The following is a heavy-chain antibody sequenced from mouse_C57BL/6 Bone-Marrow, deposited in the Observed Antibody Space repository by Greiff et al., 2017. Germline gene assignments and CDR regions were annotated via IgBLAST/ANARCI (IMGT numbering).Heavy chain of an antibody. J-gene: IGHJ2*01. Sequence: VQLQLSGPELVKPGASVKLSCKASGYSFTSYWMHWVKQRPGQGLEWIGMIHPNSGSTNYNEKFKSKATLTVNNSSSTAYMLLRSLASEDSAYYYCARRRIITTVVDTDYWGQGTTLTVSS. CDR2: IHPNSGST. D-gene: IGHD1-1*01. CDR1: GYSFTSYW. CDR3: ARRRIITTVVDTDY. V-gene: IGHV1-64*01.